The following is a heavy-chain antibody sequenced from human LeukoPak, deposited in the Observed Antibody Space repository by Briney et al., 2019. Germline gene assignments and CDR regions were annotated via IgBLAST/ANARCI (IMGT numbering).Heavy chain of an antibody. D-gene: IGHD2-15*01. CDR2: IKSKIDGGTT. CDR1: GLPFSDAW. J-gene: IGHJ6*04. V-gene: IGHV3-15*01. CDR3: TSLGRYCSGDSCYDYYYGVDV. Sequence: GGSLRLSCTVSGLPFSDAWLTWVREAPGKGVEWVGHIKSKIDGGTTQYAAPVKDRFTISRDDSKNTLHLQMNSLKTEDTAVYYCTSLGRYCSGDSCYDYYYGVDVWGKGTTVTVSS.